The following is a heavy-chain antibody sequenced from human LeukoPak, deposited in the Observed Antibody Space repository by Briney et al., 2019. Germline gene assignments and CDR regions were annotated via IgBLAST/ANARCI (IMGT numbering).Heavy chain of an antibody. CDR1: GFTFDDYT. V-gene: IGHV3-43*01. Sequence: GGSLRLSCAASGFTFDDYTMHWVRQAPGKGLEWVSLISWDGGSTYYADSVKGRFTISRDNSKNSLYLQMNSLRTEDTALYYCAKDEGGVAAAGTLPQHWGQGTLVTVSS. J-gene: IGHJ1*01. CDR3: AKDEGGVAAAGTLPQH. CDR2: ISWDGGST. D-gene: IGHD6-13*01.